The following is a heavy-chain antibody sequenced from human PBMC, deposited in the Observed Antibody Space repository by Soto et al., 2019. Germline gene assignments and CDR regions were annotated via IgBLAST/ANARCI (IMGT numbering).Heavy chain of an antibody. CDR1: GFTCSSYG. D-gene: IGHD3-22*01. J-gene: IGHJ4*02. Sequence: GGSLRLSWGASGFTCSSYGVHWVRQAPGKGLAWVAVISYDGSNKYYADSVKGRFTISRDNSKNTLYLQMNSLRAEDTAVYYCAKYYDSSGYKYWGQGTLVTVSS. CDR2: ISYDGSNK. V-gene: IGHV3-30*18. CDR3: AKYYDSSGYKY.